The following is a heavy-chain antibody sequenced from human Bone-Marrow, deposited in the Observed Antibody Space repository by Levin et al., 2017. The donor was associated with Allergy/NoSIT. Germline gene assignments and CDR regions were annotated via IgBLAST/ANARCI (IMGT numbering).Heavy chain of an antibody. CDR3: ARGGPSWDYFDY. J-gene: IGHJ4*02. CDR2: IYSSGNT. V-gene: IGHV4-59*08. CDR1: GGSISSYY. D-gene: IGHD3-16*01. Sequence: SQTLSLTCTVSGGSISSYYWSWLRQPPGKGLAWIGYIYSSGNTNYNPSLKSRVTMSVDTSKNQFSLKLTSVTAADTAVYYCARGGPSWDYFDYWGQGALVTVSS.